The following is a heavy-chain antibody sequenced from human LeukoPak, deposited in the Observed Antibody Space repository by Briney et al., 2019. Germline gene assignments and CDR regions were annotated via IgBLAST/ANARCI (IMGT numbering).Heavy chain of an antibody. CDR1: GFTFSNYA. CDR3: ARLGIITAAGSNDY. Sequence: GGSLRLSCAASGFTFSNYAMSWVRQAPGKGLEWVSPISDSGASTNYADSVKGRFTISRDNAENSLYLQMNSLRAEDTAVYYCARLGIITAAGSNDYWGQGTLVTVSS. V-gene: IGHV3-23*01. CDR2: ISDSGAST. J-gene: IGHJ4*02. D-gene: IGHD6-13*01.